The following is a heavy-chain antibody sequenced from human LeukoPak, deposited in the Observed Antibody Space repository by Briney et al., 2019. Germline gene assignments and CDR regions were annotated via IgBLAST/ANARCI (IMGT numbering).Heavy chain of an antibody. CDR2: IIPIFGTA. J-gene: IGHJ4*02. CDR3: ARATTDYYDSSGYLLDY. D-gene: IGHD3-22*01. CDR1: GGTFSSYA. Sequence: SVKVSCKASGGTFSSYAISWVRQAPGQGLEWMGGIIPIFGTANYAQKFQGRVTITTDESTSTAYMELSSLRSEDTAVYYCARATTDYYDSSGYLLDYWGQGTLVTVSS. V-gene: IGHV1-69*05.